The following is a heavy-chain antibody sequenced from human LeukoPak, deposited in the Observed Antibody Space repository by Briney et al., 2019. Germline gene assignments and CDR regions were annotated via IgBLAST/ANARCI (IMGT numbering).Heavy chain of an antibody. CDR2: TYSDNT. J-gene: IGHJ4*02. Sequence: GGSLRLSCTVSGFTVSTNSMSWVRQAPGKGLEWVSFTYSDNTHYSDSVKGRFTISRDNSKTTLYLQMNSLSAEDTAVSYCARRAGAYSHPYDYWGQGTLVTVSS. D-gene: IGHD4/OR15-4a*01. CDR1: GFTVSTNS. V-gene: IGHV3-53*01. CDR3: ARRAGAYSHPYDY.